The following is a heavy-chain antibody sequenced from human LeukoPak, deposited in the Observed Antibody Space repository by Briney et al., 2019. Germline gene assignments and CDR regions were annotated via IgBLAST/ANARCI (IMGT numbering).Heavy chain of an antibody. J-gene: IGHJ5*02. CDR1: GGSISSGGYY. CDR3: ARDPSSSNYEGWSEST. V-gene: IGHV4-30-2*01. Sequence: PSETLSLTCTVSGGSISSGGYYWSWIRQPPGKGLEWIGYIYHSGSTYYNPSLKSRVTISVDRSKNQFSLKLSSVTAADTAVYYCARDPSSSNYEGWSESTWGQGTLVTVSS. D-gene: IGHD4-11*01. CDR2: IYHSGST.